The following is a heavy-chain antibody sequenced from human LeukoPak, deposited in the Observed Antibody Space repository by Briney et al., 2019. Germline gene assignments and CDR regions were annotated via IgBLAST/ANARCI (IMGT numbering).Heavy chain of an antibody. CDR1: CASISSADHW. CDR2: IYHSGRI. CDR3: ERQTTTRLWAFDA. V-gene: IGHV4-39*01. J-gene: IGHJ4*02. Sequence: SETLSLTCSVSCASISSADHWWGWVRQSPGMGLEWIGRIYHSGRIYYNPSRESRLPISVETSRNPCSLRLNSLTAAERAVYCGERQTTTRLWAFDAWGQGSLVTVTS. D-gene: IGHD1-7*01.